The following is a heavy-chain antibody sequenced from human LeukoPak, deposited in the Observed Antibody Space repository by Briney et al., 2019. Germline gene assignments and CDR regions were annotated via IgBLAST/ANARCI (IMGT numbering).Heavy chain of an antibody. CDR3: TRESGSYHGKDY. CDR1: GYTFTGYY. J-gene: IGHJ4*02. D-gene: IGHD1-26*01. CDR2: INPNNGGT. V-gene: IGHV1-2*06. Sequence: ASVKVSCKASGYTFTGYYMHWVRQATGQGLEWMGRINPNNGGTNYAQKFQGRVTMTGETSISTAYMELSSLRSDDTAVYYCTRESGSYHGKDYWGQGTLVTVSS.